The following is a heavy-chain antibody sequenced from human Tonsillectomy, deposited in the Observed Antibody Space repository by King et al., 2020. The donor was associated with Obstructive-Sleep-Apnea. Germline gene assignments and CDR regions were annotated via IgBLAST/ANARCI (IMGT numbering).Heavy chain of an antibody. J-gene: IGHJ4*02. V-gene: IGHV3-30*18. CDR3: AKVGGSGSYYGYYFDY. Sequence: HGQLVQSGGGVVQPGRSLRLSCAASGFIFSSYGMHWVRQAPGKGLEWVAVISYDGSNKYYADSVKGRFTISRDNSKNTLYLQMNSLRAGDTAVYYCAKVGGSGSYYGYYFDYWGQGTLVTVSS. CDR1: GFIFSSYG. CDR2: ISYDGSNK. D-gene: IGHD3-10*01.